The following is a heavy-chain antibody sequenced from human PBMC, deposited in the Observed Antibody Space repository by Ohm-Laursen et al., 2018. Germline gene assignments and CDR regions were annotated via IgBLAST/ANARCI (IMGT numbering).Heavy chain of an antibody. CDR1: GGSFSGYY. CDR3: ARLRITIFGGVIGGSGNQRGMDV. V-gene: IGHV4-34*01. D-gene: IGHD3-3*01. CDR2: INHSGSP. J-gene: IGHJ6*02. Sequence: SQTLSLTCAVYGGSFSGYYWSWIRQPPGKGLEWIGEINHSGSPNYNPSLKSRVIISVDTSKNQFSLNLSSVTAADTAVYYCARLRITIFGGVIGGSGNQRGMDVWGQGTTVTVSS.